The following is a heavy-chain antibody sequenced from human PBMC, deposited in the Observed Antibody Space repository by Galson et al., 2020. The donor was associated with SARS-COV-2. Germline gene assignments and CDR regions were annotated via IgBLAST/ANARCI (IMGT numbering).Heavy chain of an antibody. Sequence: ESLKISCAASGFTFNTYWMSWVRQAPGKGLEWVANIKGDGSAKNYVDSVKGRFTISRDNAKNSLYLQMSNLRVEDTAFYFCAAERGPWGQGTLVTVSS. V-gene: IGHV3-7*01. CDR3: AAERGP. CDR2: IKGDGSAK. J-gene: IGHJ4*02. CDR1: GFTFNTYW.